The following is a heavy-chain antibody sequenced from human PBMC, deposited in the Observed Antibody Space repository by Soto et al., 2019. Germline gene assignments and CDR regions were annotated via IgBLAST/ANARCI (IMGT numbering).Heavy chain of an antibody. CDR2: ISCCGGST. CDR1: VFNFNKFA. Sequence: GGALRLSCEASVFNFNKFAMGWVRQAPGEGLEWVSGISCCGGSTFYADSVKGRFSLARDDSKNTLSLQLNSLRVEDTAHYYCAKADGEQWLIPHLDNWGQGTQVTVSS. J-gene: IGHJ1*01. D-gene: IGHD6-19*01. CDR3: AKADGEQWLIPHLDN. V-gene: IGHV3-23*01.